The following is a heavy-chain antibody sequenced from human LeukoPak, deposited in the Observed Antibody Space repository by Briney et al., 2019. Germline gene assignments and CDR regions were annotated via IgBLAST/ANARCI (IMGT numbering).Heavy chain of an antibody. Sequence: LSLTCVVSGGSLSGYYWSWIRQAPGKGLEWVSYISSSGSTIYYADSVKGRFTISRDNAKNSLYLQMNSLRAEDTAVYYCARAREGDGDVAFDIWGQGTMVTVSS. D-gene: IGHD4-17*01. CDR1: GGSLSGYY. CDR3: ARAREGDGDVAFDI. V-gene: IGHV3-11*01. CDR2: ISSSGSTI. J-gene: IGHJ3*02.